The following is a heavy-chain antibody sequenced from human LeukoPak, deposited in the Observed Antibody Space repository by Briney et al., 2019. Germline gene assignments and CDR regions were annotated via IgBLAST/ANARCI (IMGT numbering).Heavy chain of an antibody. CDR2: VYNSGDT. D-gene: IGHD3-16*01. V-gene: IGHV4-59*08. J-gene: IGHJ2*01. CDR3: ARLKLGAYFDL. CDR1: GGSISSYY. Sequence: SETLSLTCTVSGGSISSYYWSWIRQSPGKGLEWVGYVYNSGDTGKNPSLRSRVTILLDTSRNQCSLKLTSVSAADTAVYYCARLKLGAYFDLWGRGTLVTVSS.